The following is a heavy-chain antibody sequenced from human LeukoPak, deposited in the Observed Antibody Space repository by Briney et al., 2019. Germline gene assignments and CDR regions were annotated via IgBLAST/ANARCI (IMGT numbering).Heavy chain of an antibody. Sequence: GGSLRLSCAASGFTFSGYAMHWVRQAPGKGLEWVAVISYDGSNKYYADSVKGRFTISRDNSKNTLYLQMNSLRAEDTAVYYCAKDPVRVGTTTAFDYWGQGTLVTVSS. CDR1: GFTFSGYA. CDR3: AKDPVRVGTTTAFDY. J-gene: IGHJ4*02. CDR2: ISYDGSNK. V-gene: IGHV3-30-3*01. D-gene: IGHD1-26*01.